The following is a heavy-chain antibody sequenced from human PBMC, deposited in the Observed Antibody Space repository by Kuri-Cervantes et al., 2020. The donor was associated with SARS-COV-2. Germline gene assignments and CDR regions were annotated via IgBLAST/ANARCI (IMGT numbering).Heavy chain of an antibody. CDR1: GFTFSSYW. Sequence: GESLKISCAASGFTFSSYWMHWVRQAPGKGLEWVAVISYDGSNKYYADSVKGRFTISRDNSKNTLYLQMNSLRAEDTAVYYCAGERSYYDFWSGYSDNWFDPWGQGTLVTVSS. CDR3: AGERSYYDFWSGYSDNWFDP. V-gene: IGHV3-30-3*01. D-gene: IGHD3-3*01. CDR2: ISYDGSNK. J-gene: IGHJ5*02.